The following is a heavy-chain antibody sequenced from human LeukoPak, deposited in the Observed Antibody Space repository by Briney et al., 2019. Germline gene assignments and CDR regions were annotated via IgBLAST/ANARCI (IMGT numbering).Heavy chain of an antibody. Sequence: PGGSLRLSCAASGFTFSSYSMNWVRQAPGKGLEWVSYISSSSSTIYYADSVKGRFTISRDNAKDSLYLQMNSLRAEDTAVYYCARLSIAAAEYYFDYWGQGTLVTVSS. D-gene: IGHD6-13*01. V-gene: IGHV3-48*01. J-gene: IGHJ4*02. CDR1: GFTFSSYS. CDR3: ARLSIAAAEYYFDY. CDR2: ISSSSSTI.